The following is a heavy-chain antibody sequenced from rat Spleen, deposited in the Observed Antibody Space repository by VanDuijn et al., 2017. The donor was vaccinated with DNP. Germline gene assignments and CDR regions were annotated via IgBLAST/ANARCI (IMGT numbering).Heavy chain of an antibody. CDR1: GFTFSDYY. CDR2: ISPSGSRP. Sequence: EVQLVESGGGLVQPGRSLRLSCAASGFTFSDYYMAWVRQAPKKGLEWVAAISPSGSRPYSPDSVKGRFTISRDTAKSSLYLQMNSLKSEDTATYYCTRDLNHGYNYAFDYWGQGVMVTVSS. CDR3: TRDLNHGYNYAFDY. J-gene: IGHJ2*01. D-gene: IGHD1-4*01. V-gene: IGHV5-20*01.